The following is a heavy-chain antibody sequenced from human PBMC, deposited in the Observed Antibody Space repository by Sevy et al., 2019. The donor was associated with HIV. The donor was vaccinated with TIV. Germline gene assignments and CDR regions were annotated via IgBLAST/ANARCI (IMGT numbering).Heavy chain of an antibody. CDR3: ARERTYLFDY. Sequence: GGSLRLSCVASGFTFGSYGMLWVRQAPGKGLEWVADIWFDGSNIHYADSARGRFTISRDNSKNTLSLQMSSLRAEDTAVYYCARERTYLFDYCGQGTLVTVSS. V-gene: IGHV3-33*01. CDR1: GFTFGSYG. J-gene: IGHJ4*02. CDR2: IWFDGSNI.